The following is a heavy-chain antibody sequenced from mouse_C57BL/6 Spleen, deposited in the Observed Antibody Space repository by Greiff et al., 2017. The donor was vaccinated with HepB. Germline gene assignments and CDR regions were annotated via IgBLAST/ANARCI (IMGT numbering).Heavy chain of an antibody. J-gene: IGHJ2*01. D-gene: IGHD1-1*01. Sequence: DVHLVESGGGLVKPGGSLKLSCAASGFTFSDYGMHWVRQAPEKGLEWVAYISSGSSTIYYADTVKGRFTISRDNAKNTLFLQMTSLRSEDTAMYYCATYYGSSYEADFDYWGQGTTLTVSS. CDR3: ATYYGSSYEADFDY. CDR1: GFTFSDYG. V-gene: IGHV5-17*01. CDR2: ISSGSSTI.